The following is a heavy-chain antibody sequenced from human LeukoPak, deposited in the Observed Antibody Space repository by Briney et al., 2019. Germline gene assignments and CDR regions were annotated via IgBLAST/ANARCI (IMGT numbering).Heavy chain of an antibody. V-gene: IGHV3-30*04. CDR2: ISYDGSNK. D-gene: IGHD5-12*01. CDR1: GFTFSSYA. CDR3: ARDTRGYSGYLNYYYYGMDV. Sequence: PGGSLRLSCAASGFTFSSYAMHWVRQAPGKGLEWVAVISYDGSNKYYADSVKGRSTISRDNSKNTLYLQMNSLRAEDTAVYYCARDTRGYSGYLNYYYYGMDVWGQGTTVTVSS. J-gene: IGHJ6*02.